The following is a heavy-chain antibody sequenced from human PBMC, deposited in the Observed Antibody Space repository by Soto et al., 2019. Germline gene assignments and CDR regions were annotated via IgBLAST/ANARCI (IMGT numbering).Heavy chain of an antibody. CDR2: SIPIFGTA. V-gene: IGHV1-69*01. Sequence: QVQLVQSGAEVKKPGSSVKVSCKASGGTFSSYAISWVRQAPGQGLEWMGGSIPIFGTANYAQKFQGRVTITADESTSTAYMELSSLRSEDTAVYYCARDPPMGSSSYEDPWGQGTLVTVSS. CDR3: ARDPPMGSSSYEDP. J-gene: IGHJ5*02. CDR1: GGTFSSYA. D-gene: IGHD6-6*01.